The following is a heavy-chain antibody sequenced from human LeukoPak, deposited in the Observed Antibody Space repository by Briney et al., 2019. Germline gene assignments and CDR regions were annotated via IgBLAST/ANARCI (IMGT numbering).Heavy chain of an antibody. CDR3: ARDTSSVGATPLDY. Sequence: PGGSLRVSCAASGFTSSSYWMHWVRQAPGKGLVWVSRINSDGSTTSYADSVKGRFTISRDNAKNTLYLQMNSLRAEDTAVYYCARDTSSVGATPLDYWGQGTLVTVSS. CDR2: INSDGSTT. V-gene: IGHV3-74*01. CDR1: GFTSSSYW. D-gene: IGHD1-26*01. J-gene: IGHJ4*02.